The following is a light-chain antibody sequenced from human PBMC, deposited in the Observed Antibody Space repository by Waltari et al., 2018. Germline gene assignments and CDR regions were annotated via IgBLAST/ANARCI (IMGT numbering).Light chain of an antibody. J-gene: IGLJ2*01. CDR1: SSAVGNYKR. Sequence: QSALTQPASVSGSSGQSITISCTGTSSAVGNYKRVSWYQQHPGKAPKLMIYAVSKRPSGLFDRFSGSKCGDMASLTISGLQPEDDAEYFSSSYAGSSKGVFGGGTKVTVL. CDR3: SSYAGSSKGV. V-gene: IGLV2-23*02. CDR2: AVS.